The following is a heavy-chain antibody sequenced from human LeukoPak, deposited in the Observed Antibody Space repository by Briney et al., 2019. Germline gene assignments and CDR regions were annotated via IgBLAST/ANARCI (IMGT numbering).Heavy chain of an antibody. V-gene: IGHV4-34*01. D-gene: IGHD3-10*01. J-gene: IGHJ6*03. CDR3: ARLKHYYGYYYMDV. Sequence: SETLSLTCAVYGGSFSGYDWSWIRQPPGKGLEWIGEINHSGSTNYNPSLKSRVTISVDTSKNQFSLKLSSVTAADTAVYYCARLKHYYGYYYMDVWGKGTTVTVSS. CDR1: GGSFSGYD. CDR2: INHSGST.